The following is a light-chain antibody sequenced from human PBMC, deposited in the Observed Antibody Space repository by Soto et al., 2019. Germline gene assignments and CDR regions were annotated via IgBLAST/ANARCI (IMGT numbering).Light chain of an antibody. CDR2: GAS. CDR1: QSVRSS. CDR3: QQYYNWPRT. V-gene: IGKV3D-15*01. J-gene: IGKJ1*01. Sequence: ILITQSPATLSVSPGERATLSCRASQSVRSSLAWYQQTPGQAPRILIYGASSRATGIPDRFSAGGSGTEFTLTISRLQSEDFEVYYCQQYYNWPRTFGHGTKVDIK.